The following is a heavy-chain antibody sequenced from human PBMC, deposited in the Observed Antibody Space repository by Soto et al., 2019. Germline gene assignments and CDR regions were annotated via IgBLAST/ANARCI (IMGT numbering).Heavy chain of an antibody. Sequence: SETLSLTCVVSGYSISTNKWGGWIRQPPGKGLEWIGYIYYSGSTYYNPSLKSRVTMSVDTSKNQLSLKLSSVTAVDTAVYYCVTYSHGPPGYFDYWGQGTLVTVSS. D-gene: IGHD1-26*01. V-gene: IGHV4-28*01. CDR3: VTYSHGPPGYFDY. J-gene: IGHJ4*02. CDR1: GYSISTNKW. CDR2: IYYSGST.